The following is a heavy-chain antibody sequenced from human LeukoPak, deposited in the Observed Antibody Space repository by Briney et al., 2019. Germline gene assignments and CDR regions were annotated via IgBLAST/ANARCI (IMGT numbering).Heavy chain of an antibody. CDR2: FDPEDGET. CDR1: GYTLTELS. V-gene: IGHV1-24*01. Sequence: GASVKVSCKVSGYTLTELSMHWVRQAPGKGLEWMGGFDPEDGETIYAQKFQGRVTMTEDTSTDTAYMELSSLRSEDTAVYYCATDRSSGYYYGWFDPWGQGTLVTVSS. CDR3: ATDRSSGYYYGWFDP. J-gene: IGHJ5*02. D-gene: IGHD3-22*01.